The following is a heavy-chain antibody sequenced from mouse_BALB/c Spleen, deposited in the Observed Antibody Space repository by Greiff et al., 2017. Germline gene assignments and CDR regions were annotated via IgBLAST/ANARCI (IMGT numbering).Heavy chain of an antibody. CDR3: ARHGDWDGYFDV. CDR1: GFAFSSYD. J-gene: IGHJ1*01. CDR2: ISSGGGST. V-gene: IGHV5-12-1*01. Sequence: EVQLVESGGGLVKPGGSLKLSCAASGFAFSSYDMSWVRQTPEKRLEWVAYISSGGGSTYYPDTVKGRFTISRDNAKNTLYLQMSSLKSEDTAMYYCARHGDWDGYFDVWGAGTTVTVSS. D-gene: IGHD4-1*01.